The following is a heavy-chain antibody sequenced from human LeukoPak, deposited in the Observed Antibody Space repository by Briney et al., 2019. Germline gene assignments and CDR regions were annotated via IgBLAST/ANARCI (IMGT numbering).Heavy chain of an antibody. J-gene: IGHJ4*02. V-gene: IGHV3-33*06. CDR3: AKGSDFWSGYFLDY. CDR1: GFAFSSYG. Sequence: GGSLRLSCAASGFAFSSYGMHWVRQAPGKGLEWVAVIWYDGSNKYYADSVKGRFTISRDNSKNTLYLQMNSLRAEDTAVYYCAKGSDFWSGYFLDYWGQGTLVTVSS. D-gene: IGHD3-3*01. CDR2: IWYDGSNK.